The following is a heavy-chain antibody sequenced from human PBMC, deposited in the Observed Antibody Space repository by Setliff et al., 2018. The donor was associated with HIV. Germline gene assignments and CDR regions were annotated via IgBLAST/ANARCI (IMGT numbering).Heavy chain of an antibody. Sequence: SETLSLTCTVSGGSISSGGYYWSWIRQPAGKGLEWIGHIYTSGITKYNPSLKGRVTISVDTSKNQFSLNLSSVTAADTAFYYCATFSPRDAFDIWGQGTMVTVSS. V-gene: IGHV4-61*09. D-gene: IGHD3-16*01. CDR3: ATFSPRDAFDI. J-gene: IGHJ3*02. CDR1: GGSISSGGYY. CDR2: IYTSGIT.